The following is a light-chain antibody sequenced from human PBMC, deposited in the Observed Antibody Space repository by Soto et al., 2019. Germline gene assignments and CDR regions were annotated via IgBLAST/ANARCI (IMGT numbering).Light chain of an antibody. CDR2: DVN. J-gene: IGLJ2*01. CDR1: SSDIGAYAY. CDR3: SSYTRTSSVI. V-gene: IGLV2-14*03. Sequence: QSALTQPASVSWAPGQSIAISCTGTSSDIGAYAYVSWYQQHPGKVPKLIVFDVNYRPSGVSSRFSGSKSGNTASLTISGLQAEDEADYYCSSYTRTSSVIFGGGTQLTVL.